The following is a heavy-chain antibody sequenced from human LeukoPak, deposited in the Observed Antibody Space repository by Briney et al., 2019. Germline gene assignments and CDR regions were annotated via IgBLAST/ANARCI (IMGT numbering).Heavy chain of an antibody. V-gene: IGHV4-59*08. J-gene: IGHJ4*02. CDR3: GRLSTGFYHKYYFDY. D-gene: IGHD3-9*01. Sequence: SETLSLTCTVSGGSITSYFWTWFRQPPGKGLEWIGYIYHSGTTNYNPSLKSRVSISVDTSKTQFSLRLSSVTAADTAVYYCGRLSTGFYHKYYFDYWGQGTLVTVSS. CDR2: IYHSGTT. CDR1: GGSITSYF.